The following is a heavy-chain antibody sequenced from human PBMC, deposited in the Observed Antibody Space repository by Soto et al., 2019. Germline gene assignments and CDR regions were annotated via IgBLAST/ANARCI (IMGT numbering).Heavy chain of an antibody. D-gene: IGHD2-2*01. CDR1: GGSFSGYY. CDR3: ARGRILEVPAAKQNWFDP. CDR2: SNHSGST. Sequence: QVQLQQWGAGLLKPSETLSLTCAVYGGSFSGYYWSWIRQPPGKGLEWIGESNHSGSTNYNPSLTSRVTISVETAKSQFSLDLSLVTAAVTAVYYCARGRILEVPAAKQNWFDPWGQGTLVTVSS. J-gene: IGHJ5*02. V-gene: IGHV4-34*01.